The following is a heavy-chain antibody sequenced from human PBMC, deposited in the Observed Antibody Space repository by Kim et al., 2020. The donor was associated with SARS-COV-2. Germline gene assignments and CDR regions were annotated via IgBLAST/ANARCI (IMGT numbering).Heavy chain of an antibody. CDR2: IYYSGST. D-gene: IGHD1-26*01. Sequence: SETLSLTCTVSGGSISSSSYYWGWIRQPPGKGLEWIGSIYYSGSTYYNPSLKSRVTISVDTSKNQFSLKLSSVTAADTAVYYCARVMGGSYRNGGYWGQGTLVTVSS. J-gene: IGHJ4*02. CDR1: GGSISSSSYY. CDR3: ARVMGGSYRNGGY. V-gene: IGHV4-39*07.